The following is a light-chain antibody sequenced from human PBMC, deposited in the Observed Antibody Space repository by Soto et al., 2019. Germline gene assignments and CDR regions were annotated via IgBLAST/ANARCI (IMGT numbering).Light chain of an antibody. CDR1: SSDVGGYDH. CDR2: DVS. J-gene: IGLJ3*02. V-gene: IGLV2-14*01. Sequence: QSALTQPASVSGSPGQSITISCTGTSSDVGGYDHVCWYQQHPGKAPKLMIYDVSNRPSGVSNRFSGSKSGKTASLTISGLQADDEAEYYCSSYTTGGTSSFGGGTKLTVL. CDR3: SSYTTGGTSS.